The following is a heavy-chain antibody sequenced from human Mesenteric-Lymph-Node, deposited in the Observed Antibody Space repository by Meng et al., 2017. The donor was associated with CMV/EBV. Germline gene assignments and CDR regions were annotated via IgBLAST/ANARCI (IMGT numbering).Heavy chain of an antibody. J-gene: IGHJ5*02. V-gene: IGHV1-69*02. Sequence: QVQLVQSGAEVKNPGSSVKVSCKASGGTFISYTTSWVRQAPGKGLEWMGRIIPILGIANYAQQFQGRVTITADKSTSTDYMELSSLRSEDTAVYYCAGGIAAAGSRWFDHWGQGTLVTVSS. D-gene: IGHD6-13*01. CDR2: IIPILGIA. CDR1: GGTFISYT. CDR3: AGGIAAAGSRWFDH.